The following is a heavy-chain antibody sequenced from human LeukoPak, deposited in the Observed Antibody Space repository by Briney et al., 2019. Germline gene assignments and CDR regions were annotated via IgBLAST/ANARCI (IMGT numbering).Heavy chain of an antibody. V-gene: IGHV3-33*01. Sequence: GGSLRLSCAASGFIFSSYAMSWVREAPGKGLEWVSIIWYDGSNKYYADSVKGRFTISRDNSKNTLYLQMNSLRAEDTAVYHCATGSGTSSLDYWGRGTLVTVSS. D-gene: IGHD1-26*01. J-gene: IGHJ4*02. CDR1: GFIFSSYA. CDR2: IWYDGSNK. CDR3: ATGSGTSSLDY.